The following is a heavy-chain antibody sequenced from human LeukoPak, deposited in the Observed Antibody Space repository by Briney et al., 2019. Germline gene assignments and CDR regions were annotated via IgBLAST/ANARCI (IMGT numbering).Heavy chain of an antibody. J-gene: IGHJ4*02. CDR2: IIPIFGTA. CDR1: GGTFSSYA. V-gene: IGHV1-69*01. CDR3: ARLSSSSVHRDY. D-gene: IGHD6-13*01. Sequence: SVKVSCKASGGTFSSYAISWVRQAPGQGLEWMGGIIPIFGTANYTQKFQGRVTITADESTSTAYMELSSLRSEDTAVYYCARLSSSSVHRDYWGQGTLVTVSS.